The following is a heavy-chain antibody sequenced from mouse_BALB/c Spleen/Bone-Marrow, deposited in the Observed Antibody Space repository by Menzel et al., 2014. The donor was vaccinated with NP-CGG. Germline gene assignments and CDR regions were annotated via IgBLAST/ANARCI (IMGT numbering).Heavy chain of an antibody. CDR2: IYPGDGDT. CDR1: GYTFTSYW. V-gene: IGHV1-87*01. CDR3: ARGFPFDY. J-gene: IGHJ2*01. Sequence: SGAELARPGASVKLSCKASGYTFTSYWMQWVKQRPGQGLEWIGVIYPGDGDTRYTQKFKGKATLTADKSSSIAYMQLSSLASEDSAVYYCARGFPFDYWGQGTTLTVSS.